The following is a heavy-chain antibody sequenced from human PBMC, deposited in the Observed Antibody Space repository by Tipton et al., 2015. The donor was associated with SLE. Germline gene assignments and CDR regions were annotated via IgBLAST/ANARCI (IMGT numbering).Heavy chain of an antibody. J-gene: IGHJ4*02. Sequence: TLSLTCTVSGDSITNHYWTWIRQPPGKGLEWIGYIHYSGTTNCNPSLKSRVTISMDTSKSQFSLKLNSVTAADTAVYYCARDWRDSGWYGGFDSWAQGTLVTVSS. CDR1: GDSITNHY. V-gene: IGHV4-59*11. CDR3: ARDWRDSGWYGGFDS. CDR2: IHYSGTT. D-gene: IGHD6-19*01.